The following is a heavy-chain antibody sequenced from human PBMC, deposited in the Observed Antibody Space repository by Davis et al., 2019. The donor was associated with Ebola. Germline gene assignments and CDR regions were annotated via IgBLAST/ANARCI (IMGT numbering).Heavy chain of an antibody. CDR1: GYTFTSYA. CDR2: ISPHNGNT. V-gene: IGHV1-18*04. Sequence: ASVKVSCKASGYTFTSYAISWVRQAPGQGLEWMGWISPHNGNTNYAQKLQGRVTMTTDTSTSTAYMELRSLRSDDTAVYYCARDLITTPLDVWGQGTTVTVSS. J-gene: IGHJ6*02. CDR3: ARDLITTPLDV. D-gene: IGHD1-14*01.